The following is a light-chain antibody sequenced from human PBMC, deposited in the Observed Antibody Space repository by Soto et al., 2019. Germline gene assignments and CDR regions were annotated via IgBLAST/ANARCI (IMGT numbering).Light chain of an antibody. CDR3: QQCYSIPLT. V-gene: IGKV1-39*01. J-gene: IGKJ4*01. CDR1: LNIGRN. Sequence: DIQMTQSPSYLSTSVGDGVTITCRASLNIGRNLNWYQQKPGKARKLLIYTVSNLQAGVPSRFSGRGSGTEFTLTISALQPEDFATYYCQQCYSIPLTFGGGTKVDIK. CDR2: TVS.